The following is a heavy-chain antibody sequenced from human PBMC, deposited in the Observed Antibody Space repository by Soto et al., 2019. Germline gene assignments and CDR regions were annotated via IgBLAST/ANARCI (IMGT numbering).Heavy chain of an antibody. CDR2: IIPIFGTA. V-gene: IGHV1-69*13. J-gene: IGHJ6*02. CDR1: GCTFSGYP. D-gene: IGHD3-3*01. CDR3: ASSGSEMSPRLRFLEWLSRALYYYYYGIDV. Sequence: SVTVACKSSGCTFSGYPISWVRPAPGQGIEWMGGIIPIFGTANYAQKFQGRVTITADESTSTAYMELSSLRSEDTAVYYCASSGSEMSPRLRFLEWLSRALYYYYYGIDVWRQGTTVTV.